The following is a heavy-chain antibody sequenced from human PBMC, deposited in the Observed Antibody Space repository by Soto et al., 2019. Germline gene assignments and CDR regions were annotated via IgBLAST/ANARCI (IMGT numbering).Heavy chain of an antibody. CDR3: ARLFYEDFWSGSPPDY. CDR2: IYYSGST. Sequence: PAETLSLTCTVSVGSSSSSSYYWFWIRQPPGKGLEWIGSIYYSGSTYYNPSLKSRVTISVDTSKNQFSLKLSSVTAADTAVYYCARLFYEDFWSGSPPDYWGQGTLVTVSS. V-gene: IGHV4-39*01. CDR1: VGSSSSSSYY. D-gene: IGHD3-3*01. J-gene: IGHJ4*02.